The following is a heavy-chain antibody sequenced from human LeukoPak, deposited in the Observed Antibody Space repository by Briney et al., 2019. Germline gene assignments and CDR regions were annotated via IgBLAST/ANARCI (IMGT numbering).Heavy chain of an antibody. CDR2: IYYSGST. D-gene: IGHD3-10*01. CDR3: ARVWGVFPYWYFDL. J-gene: IGHJ2*01. Sequence: SDTLSLTCAVSGYSISSSNWWGWIRQPPGKGLEWIGYIYYSGSTYYNPSLKSRVTMSVDTSKNQFSLKLSSVTAVDTAVYYCARVWGVFPYWYFDLWGRGTLVTVSS. CDR1: GYSISSSNW. V-gene: IGHV4-28*03.